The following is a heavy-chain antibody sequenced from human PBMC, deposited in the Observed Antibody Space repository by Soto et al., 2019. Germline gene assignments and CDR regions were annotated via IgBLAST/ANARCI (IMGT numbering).Heavy chain of an antibody. V-gene: IGHV1-18*01. CDR3: ARGRDGDY. CDR1: GYAFTTYG. Sequence: QVHLVQSGAEVKKPGASVKVSCKGSGYAFTTYGINWVRQAPGQGLEWMGWISAHNGNTNYAQKLQGRVTVTRDTSTSTAYMELRSRRSDDTAVYYCARGRDGDYWGQGALVTVSS. CDR2: ISAHNGNT. D-gene: IGHD6-6*01. J-gene: IGHJ4*02.